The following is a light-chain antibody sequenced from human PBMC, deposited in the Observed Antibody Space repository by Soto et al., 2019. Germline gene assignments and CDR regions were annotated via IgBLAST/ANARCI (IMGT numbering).Light chain of an antibody. J-gene: IGLJ2*01. Sequence: QSVLTQPYSASGTPGQRFTISCSGSSSNIGSHTLNWYQQLPGSAPSLLIYSDNQRPSGVPDRFSGSTSGTSASLAISGLQSEDEAEYYCAAWDDTLNAAVFGGGTKLTVL. V-gene: IGLV1-44*01. CDR2: SDN. CDR3: AAWDDTLNAAV. CDR1: SSNIGSHT.